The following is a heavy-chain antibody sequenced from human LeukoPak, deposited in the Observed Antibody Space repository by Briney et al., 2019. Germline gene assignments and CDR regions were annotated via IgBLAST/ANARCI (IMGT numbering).Heavy chain of an antibody. D-gene: IGHD6-19*01. J-gene: IGHJ3*02. CDR1: GFTFSSYA. V-gene: IGHV3-23*01. CDR2: ISGSGGST. CDR3: AKDHSSGWSGNAFDI. Sequence: GGSLRLSCTASGFTFSSYAMSWVRQAPGKGLEWVSAISGSGGSTYYADSVKGRFTISRDNSKNTLYLQMNSLRAEDTAVYYCAKDHSSGWSGNAFDIWGQGTMVTVSS.